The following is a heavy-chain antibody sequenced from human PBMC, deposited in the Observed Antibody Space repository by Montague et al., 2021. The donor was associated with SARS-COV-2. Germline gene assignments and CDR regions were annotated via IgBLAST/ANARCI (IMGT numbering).Heavy chain of an antibody. CDR3: ARFFRVGTSSAFGH. J-gene: IGHJ4*02. CDR2: VRDSGTT. D-gene: IGHD3-10*01. V-gene: IGHV4-59*08. Sequence: SETLSLTCGVSGASIMGYHWSWVRKPPGRGLEWIGDVRDSGTTNYNPSLNNRITISIDTSKAQFSLILTSVDAADTAVYYCARFFRVGTSSAFGHWGQGILVTVSS. CDR1: GASIMGYH.